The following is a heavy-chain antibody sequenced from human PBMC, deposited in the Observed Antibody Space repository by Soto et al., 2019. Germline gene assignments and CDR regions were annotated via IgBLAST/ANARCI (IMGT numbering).Heavy chain of an antibody. V-gene: IGHV1-69*13. CDR3: ARTGAPHYYGSSGYPHAFDI. Sequence: SVKVSCKASGGTFSSYAISWVLQAPGQGLEWMGGIIPIFGTANYAQKFQGRVTITADESTSTAYMELSSLRSEDAAVYYCARTGAPHYYGSSGYPHAFDIWGQGTMVTVSS. CDR1: GGTFSSYA. J-gene: IGHJ3*02. CDR2: IIPIFGTA. D-gene: IGHD3-22*01.